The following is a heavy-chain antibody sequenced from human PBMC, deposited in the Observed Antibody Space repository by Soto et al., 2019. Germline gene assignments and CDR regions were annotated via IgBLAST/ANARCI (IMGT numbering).Heavy chain of an antibody. D-gene: IGHD1-7*01. CDR1: GGIFHGYG. CDR3: ARDGIGGTVFRGYLDY. V-gene: IGHV3-33*01. CDR2: IRFDGRNE. J-gene: IGHJ4*02. Sequence: QEQLVESGGGVVQPGTSLRLSCAVPGGIFHGYGMHWVRQAPGKGLEWVAIIRFDGRNEEYADSVKGRFTISRDNSKNTLYLQMNTLGAEDTAVYYCARDGIGGTVFRGYLDYWGRGTVGTVSS.